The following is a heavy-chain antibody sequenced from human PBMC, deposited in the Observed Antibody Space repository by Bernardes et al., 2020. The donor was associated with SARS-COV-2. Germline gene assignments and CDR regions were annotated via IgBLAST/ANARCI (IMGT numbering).Heavy chain of an antibody. J-gene: IGHJ4*01. Sequence: GGSLRLSCAASGFTFNTYAMNWVRQAPGKGLEWISYISSRSSTIDYADSVEGRFTISRDNAKNSLFLQMNSLRAEDTAVYYCARVGYYDTSGYYYEYYFDYWGHGTLVTVSS. CDR3: ARVGYYDTSGYYYEYYFDY. CDR1: GFTFNTYA. V-gene: IGHV3-48*01. D-gene: IGHD3-22*01. CDR2: ISSRSSTI.